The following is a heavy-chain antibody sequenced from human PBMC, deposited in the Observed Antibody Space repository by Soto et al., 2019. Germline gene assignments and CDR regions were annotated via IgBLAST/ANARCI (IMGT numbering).Heavy chain of an antibody. CDR1: GGSFSGYY. V-gene: IGHV4-34*01. CDR2: INHSGST. Sequence: PSETLSLTCAVYGGSFSGYYWSWIRQPPGKGLEWIGEINHSGSTNYNPSLKSRVTISVDTSKNQFSLKVSSVTAADTAVYYCARSSYDILTGYYYYYMDVWGKGTTVTV. D-gene: IGHD3-9*01. CDR3: ARSSYDILTGYYYYYMDV. J-gene: IGHJ6*03.